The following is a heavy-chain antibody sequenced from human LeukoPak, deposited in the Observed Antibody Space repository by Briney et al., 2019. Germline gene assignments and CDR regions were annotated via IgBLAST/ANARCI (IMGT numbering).Heavy chain of an antibody. D-gene: IGHD3-22*01. Sequence: ASVKVSCKASGGTFSSYAISWVRQAPGQGLEWMGGIIPIFGTANYAQKFQGRVTLTTDTSTSTAYMEVSRLRSDDTAVYYCARGSDYDTNGYNYWGQGTLVSVSS. J-gene: IGHJ4*02. CDR3: ARGSDYDTNGYNY. CDR2: IIPIFGTA. V-gene: IGHV1-69*05. CDR1: GGTFSSYA.